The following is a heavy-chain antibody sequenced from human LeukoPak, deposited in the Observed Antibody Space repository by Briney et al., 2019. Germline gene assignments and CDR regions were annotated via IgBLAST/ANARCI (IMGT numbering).Heavy chain of an antibody. D-gene: IGHD6-13*01. CDR3: VRDSDIGAAGYYFYS. Sequence: GRSLRLSCAVSGFTFSYYAMHWVRQAPGKGLERVAVISTDGRNIYYAESVKGRFTISRDNSKNTLFLQMNSLRPEDTAVYFCVRDSDIGAAGYYFYSWGQGTLVTVSS. CDR2: ISTDGRNI. V-gene: IGHV3-30*04. J-gene: IGHJ4*02. CDR1: GFTFSYYA.